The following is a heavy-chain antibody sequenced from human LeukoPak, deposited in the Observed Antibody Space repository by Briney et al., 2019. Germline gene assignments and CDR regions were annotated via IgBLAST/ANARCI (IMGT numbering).Heavy chain of an antibody. CDR1: GYSINNGYY. CDR3: ARGAVEYYDTSVHYFDY. Sequence: PSETLSLTCTVSGYSINNGYYWGWIRQPPGKGLEWIGYIYYSGSTNYNPSLKSRVTISVDTSKNQFSLRLSSVTAADTAVYYCARGAVEYYDTSVHYFDYWGQGTLVTVSS. V-gene: IGHV4-61*01. D-gene: IGHD3-22*01. J-gene: IGHJ4*02. CDR2: IYYSGST.